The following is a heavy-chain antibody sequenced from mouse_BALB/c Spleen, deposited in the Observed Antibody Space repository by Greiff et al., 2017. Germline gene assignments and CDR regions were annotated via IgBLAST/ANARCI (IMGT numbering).Heavy chain of an antibody. CDR3: ARDYGSSYRVWYFDV. Sequence: EVHLVESGGGLVKPGGSLKLSCAASGFTFSSYAMSWVRQTPEKRLEWVASISSGGSTYYPDSVKGRFTISRDNARNILYLQMSSLRSEDTAMYYCARDYGSSYRVWYFDVWGAGTTVTVSS. J-gene: IGHJ1*01. D-gene: IGHD1-1*01. CDR2: ISSGGST. CDR1: GFTFSSYA. V-gene: IGHV5-6-5*01.